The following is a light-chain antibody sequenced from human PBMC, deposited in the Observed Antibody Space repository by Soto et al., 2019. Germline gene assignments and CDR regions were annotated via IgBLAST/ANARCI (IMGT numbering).Light chain of an antibody. V-gene: IGKV3-11*01. CDR3: QQRSNWPPIT. Sequence: DIEPTTSPATLALSQGESATLSCMASQIVSRYLAWYQQKPGQAPRLLIYDASNRATGIPARFSGSGSGTDFTLTISSLEPEDFAVYYCQQRSNWPPITFGQGTRLEIK. J-gene: IGKJ5*01. CDR2: DAS. CDR1: QIVSRY.